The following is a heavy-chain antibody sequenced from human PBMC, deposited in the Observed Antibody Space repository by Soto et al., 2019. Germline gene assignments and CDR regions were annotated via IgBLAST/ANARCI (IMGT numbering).Heavy chain of an antibody. CDR3: ARGFEYPTMFFDC. CDR2: INNDGSST. Sequence: PGGSLRLSCAASGFTFSSYWMHWVRQAPGKGLVYVSRINNDGSSTNYADSVKGRFTISRDNAKNTMYLQMNSLRAEDTAVYYCARGFEYPTMFFDCWRQGTLDTVSS. J-gene: IGHJ4*02. D-gene: IGHD2-2*02. CDR1: GFTFSSYW. V-gene: IGHV3-74*01.